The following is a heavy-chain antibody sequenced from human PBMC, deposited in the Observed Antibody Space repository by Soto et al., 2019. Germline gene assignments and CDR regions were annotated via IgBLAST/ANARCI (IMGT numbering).Heavy chain of an antibody. V-gene: IGHV1-69*13. CDR3: ARVVPGAEAWFGP. J-gene: IGHJ5*02. D-gene: IGHD2-2*01. Sequence: SVKVSCKASGGTFSSYAISWVRQAPGQGLEWMGGIIPIFGTANYAQKFQGRVTITADESTSTAYMELSSLRSEDTAVYYCARVVPGAEAWFGPWGQGTLVTVSS. CDR2: IIPIFGTA. CDR1: GGTFSSYA.